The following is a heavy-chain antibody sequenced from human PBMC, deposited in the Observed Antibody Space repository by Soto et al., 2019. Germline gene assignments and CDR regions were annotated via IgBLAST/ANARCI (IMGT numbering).Heavy chain of an antibody. CDR1: GYTFTSYA. CDR2: INAGNGNT. J-gene: IGHJ6*02. CDR3: AREAIGGFEYISSLYGQGGMDV. D-gene: IGHD6-13*01. Sequence: QVQLVQSGAEVKKPGASVQVSCKASGYTFTSYAMHWVRQAPGQRLEWMGWINAGNGNTKYSQKFKGRVTITRDISVCTAYLELSMQISEDRVGYYGAREAIGGFEYISSLYGQGGMDVWGQGTTVTVSS. V-gene: IGHV1-3*01.